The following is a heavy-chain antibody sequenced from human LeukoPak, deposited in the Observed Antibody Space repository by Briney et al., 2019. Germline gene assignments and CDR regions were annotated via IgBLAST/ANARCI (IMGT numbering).Heavy chain of an antibody. CDR2: INSDGSTT. J-gene: IGHJ6*03. CDR1: GFTFSGYW. D-gene: IGHD3-10*01. Sequence: PGGSLRLSCVASGFTFSGYWMHWVRQAPGEGLVWVSRINSDGSTTTYADSVKGRFTISRDNAKNTLYLQMNSLRVEDTAVYYCARELGSPYYYYYYMDVWGKGTTVTVSS. CDR3: ARELGSPYYYYYYMDV. V-gene: IGHV3-74*01.